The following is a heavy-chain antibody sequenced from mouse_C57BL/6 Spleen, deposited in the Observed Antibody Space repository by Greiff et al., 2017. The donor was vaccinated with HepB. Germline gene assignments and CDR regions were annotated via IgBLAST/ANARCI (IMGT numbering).Heavy chain of an antibody. Sequence: QVQLQQPGAELVKPGASVKLSCKASGYTFTSYWMHWVKQRPGQGLGWIGMIHPNSGSTNYNEKFKSKATLTVDKSSSTAYMQLSSLTSEDSAVYYCAREDGYSYAMDYWGQGTSVTVSS. CDR1: GYTFTSYW. J-gene: IGHJ4*01. CDR3: AREDGYSYAMDY. CDR2: IHPNSGST. D-gene: IGHD2-3*01. V-gene: IGHV1-64*01.